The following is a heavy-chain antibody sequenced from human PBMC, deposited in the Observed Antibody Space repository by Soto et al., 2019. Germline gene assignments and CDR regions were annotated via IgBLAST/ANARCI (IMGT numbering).Heavy chain of an antibody. D-gene: IGHD3-10*01. V-gene: IGHV3-73*01. J-gene: IGHJ5*02. CDR3: TRLYNNFKFDP. CDR2: IKSKANNYAT. Sequence: GGSLRLSCAVSGFTFSGSAMHWVRQASGKGLEWVGRIKSKANNYATAYAASVKGRFTISRDDSKNTAYLQMNSLKTEDTALYYCTRLYNNFKFDPWGQGTLVTVSS. CDR1: GFTFSGSA.